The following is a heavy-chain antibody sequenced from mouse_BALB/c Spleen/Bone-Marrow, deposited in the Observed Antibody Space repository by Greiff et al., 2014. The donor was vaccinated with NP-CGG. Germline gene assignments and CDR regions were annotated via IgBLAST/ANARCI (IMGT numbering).Heavy chain of an antibody. V-gene: IGHV14-3*02. CDR3: AQGYDWAMDY. J-gene: IGHJ4*01. CDR1: GFDIKDTY. D-gene: IGHD2-14*01. CDR2: IDPANGNT. Sequence: PLQQSGAELVKPGASVKLSCTASGFDIKDTYMHWVKQRPEQGLEWIGRIDPANGNTKYDPKFQGKATITADTSSNTAYLQLNSLTSEDTAVYYCAQGYDWAMDYWGQGTSVTVSS.